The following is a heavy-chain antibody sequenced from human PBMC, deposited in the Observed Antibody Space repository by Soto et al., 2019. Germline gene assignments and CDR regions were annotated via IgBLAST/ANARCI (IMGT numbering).Heavy chain of an antibody. CDR2: IYHRGTT. Sequence: SETLSLTCTVSGGSINRGSYYWSWIRQPPGKGLEWIGEIYHRGTTNYNPSLKSRVTMSVDKSKNQFSLKLDSLTAADTAVYYCATSSHYYDINTYYWTQSHWGQGTLVTVSS. J-gene: IGHJ4*02. D-gene: IGHD3-22*01. CDR1: GGSINRGSYY. V-gene: IGHV4-39*07. CDR3: ATSSHYYDINTYYWTQSH.